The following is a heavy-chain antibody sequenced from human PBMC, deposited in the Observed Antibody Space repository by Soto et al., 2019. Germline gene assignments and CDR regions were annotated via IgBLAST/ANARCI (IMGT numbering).Heavy chain of an antibody. D-gene: IGHD6-19*01. V-gene: IGHV3-9*01. CDR3: AKERDLAAVPDYYYDMDV. J-gene: IGHJ6*02. CDR1: GFTIDDYA. Sequence: GGSLRLSCAASGFTIDDYAMHWVRQAPGKGLEWVSGISWNSGSIGYADSVKGRFTISRDNAKNSLYLQMNSLRAEDTALYYCAKERDLAAVPDYYYDMDVWGQGTTVTCSS. CDR2: ISWNSGSI.